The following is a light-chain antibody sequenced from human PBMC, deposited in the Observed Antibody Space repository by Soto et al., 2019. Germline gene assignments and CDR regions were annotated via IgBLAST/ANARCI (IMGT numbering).Light chain of an antibody. Sequence: DIQMTQSPSSLSASVGDRVTITCRASQSITSHLNWYQQKPGKAPQLLIYAASSLQSGVPSRVSGSGSGTEFTLTISTLQPEDFATYYCQQSYRTPLTFGGGTKVEIK. CDR1: QSITSH. V-gene: IGKV1-39*01. J-gene: IGKJ4*01. CDR2: AAS. CDR3: QQSYRTPLT.